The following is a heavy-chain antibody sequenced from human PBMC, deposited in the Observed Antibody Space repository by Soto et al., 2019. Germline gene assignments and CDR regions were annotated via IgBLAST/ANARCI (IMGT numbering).Heavy chain of an antibody. D-gene: IGHD5-18*01. CDR1: GFTFDDYA. J-gene: IGHJ6*03. V-gene: IGHV3-9*01. CDR2: ISWNSGSI. CDR3: AKGTAIYYYYYMDV. Sequence: EVQLVESGGGLVQPGRSLRLSCAASGFTFDDYAMHWVRQAPGKGLEWVSGISWNSGSIGYADSVKGRFTISRDNAKNSLYLQMNSLRAEDTDLYYCAKGTAIYYYYYMDVWGKGTTVTVSS.